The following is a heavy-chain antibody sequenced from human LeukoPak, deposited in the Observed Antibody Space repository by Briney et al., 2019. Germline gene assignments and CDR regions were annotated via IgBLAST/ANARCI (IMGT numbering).Heavy chain of an antibody. J-gene: IGHJ4*02. Sequence: PGGSLRLSCAASGFSFSNSWMRWVRQAPGGGLMWVSRIYGDGSGAPYADSRKVRFTITRDNAKNTLHLQMSSLRAEDTAVYYCTRGHVTGSDRHWDYWGQGTLATVSS. CDR2: IYGDGSGA. D-gene: IGHD2-21*02. CDR3: TRGHVTGSDRHWDY. CDR1: GFSFSNSW. V-gene: IGHV3-74*01.